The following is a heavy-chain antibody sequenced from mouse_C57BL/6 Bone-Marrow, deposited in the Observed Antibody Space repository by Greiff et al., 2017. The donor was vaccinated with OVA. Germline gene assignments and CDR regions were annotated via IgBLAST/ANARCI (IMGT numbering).Heavy chain of an antibody. CDR1: GYAFSSSW. Sequence: QVQLQQSGPELVKPGASVKISCKASGYAFSSSWMNWVKQRPGKGLEWIGRIYPGDGDTNYNGKFKGKATLTADKSSSKAYMQLSSLTSEDSAVDFCARPPAYYSNWYFDVWGKGTPVTVSS. CDR3: ARPPAYYSNWYFDV. J-gene: IGHJ1*03. D-gene: IGHD2-5*01. V-gene: IGHV1-82*01. CDR2: IYPGDGDT.